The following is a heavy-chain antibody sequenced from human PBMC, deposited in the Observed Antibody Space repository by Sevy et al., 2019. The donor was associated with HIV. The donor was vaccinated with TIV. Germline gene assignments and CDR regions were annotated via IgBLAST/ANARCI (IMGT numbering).Heavy chain of an antibody. CDR3: ARDLIVPTGMFYYGMDV. CDR1: GFTVGTYW. D-gene: IGHD2-2*01. V-gene: IGHV3-7*01. CDR2: IKQDESEK. Sequence: GGSLRLSCAASGFTVGTYWMSWVRQAPGKGLQWVASIKQDESEKNYVDCVKGRFTISRDNAKNSLALQMNSLRAEDTAVYYCARDLIVPTGMFYYGMDVWGQGTTVTVSS. J-gene: IGHJ6*02.